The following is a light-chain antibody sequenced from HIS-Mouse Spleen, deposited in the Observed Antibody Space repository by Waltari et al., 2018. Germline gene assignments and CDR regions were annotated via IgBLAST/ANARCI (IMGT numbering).Light chain of an antibody. V-gene: IGLV3-19*01. J-gene: IGLJ1*01. CDR2: GKN. Sequence: SSELTHDPAVSVALGQTVRITCQGDSPRSYYARWYQPKPGQAPVLVYYGKNNRPSGIPDRFSGSSSGNTASLTITGAQAEDEADYYCNSRDSSGNHLSVFGTGTKVTVL. CDR3: NSRDSSGNHLSV. CDR1: SPRSYY.